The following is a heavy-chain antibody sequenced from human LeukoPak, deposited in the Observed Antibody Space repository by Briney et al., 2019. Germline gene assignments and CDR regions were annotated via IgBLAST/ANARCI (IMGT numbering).Heavy chain of an antibody. D-gene: IGHD2-8*01. V-gene: IGHV3-64D*09. J-gene: IGHJ4*02. Sequence: PGGSLRLSCGASGFTFRNYGMHWVRQAPGKGLEYVSTISSYGGSTYYADLVKGRFTISRDNSKNTLYLQMSSLRAEDTAVYYCVKDLYSYSFDYWGQGTLVTVSS. CDR1: GFTFRNYG. CDR2: ISSYGGST. CDR3: VKDLYSYSFDY.